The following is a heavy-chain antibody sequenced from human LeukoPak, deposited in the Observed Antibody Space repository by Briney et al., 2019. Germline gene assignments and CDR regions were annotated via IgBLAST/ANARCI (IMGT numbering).Heavy chain of an antibody. CDR1: GGTFTTYT. CDR2: IIPILGIA. Sequence: SVKVSCKXSGGTFTTYTISWVRQTPGQGLEWMGRIIPILGIANYAQKFQGRVTITADKSTSTAYMELSSLRSEDTAVYYCARDLGSSWSKRGLYFQHWGQGTLVTVSS. D-gene: IGHD6-13*01. V-gene: IGHV1-69*04. J-gene: IGHJ1*01. CDR3: ARDLGSSWSKRGLYFQH.